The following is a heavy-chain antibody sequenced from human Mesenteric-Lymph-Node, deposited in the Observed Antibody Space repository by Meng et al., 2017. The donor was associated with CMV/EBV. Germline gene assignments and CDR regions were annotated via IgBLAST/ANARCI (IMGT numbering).Heavy chain of an antibody. D-gene: IGHD4/OR15-4a*01. CDR1: GFTFSSYW. CDR3: TTVGVLWRFYLDY. J-gene: IGHJ4*02. V-gene: IGHV3-15*01. CDR2: IKSKTDGGTT. Sequence: GGSLRLSCAASGFTFSSYWMSWVRQAPGKGLEWVGRIKSKTDGGTTDYAAPVKGRFTISRDDSKNTLYLQMNSLKTEDTVVYYCTTVGVLWRFYLDYWGQGTLVTVSS.